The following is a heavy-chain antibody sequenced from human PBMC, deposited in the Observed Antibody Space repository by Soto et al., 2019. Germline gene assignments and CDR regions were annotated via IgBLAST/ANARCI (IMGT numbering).Heavy chain of an antibody. J-gene: IGHJ4*02. D-gene: IGHD5-12*01. V-gene: IGHV4-4*07. CDR2: IYPSGST. Sequence: SETLSLTCTVSGGSISGHSWVWIRQPAGKGLEWIGHIYPSGSTSCNPSLRSRATMSLDTSTNKIFLNLTSVTAADTAVFYCVRGRSYSVYDFWGPGTPVTVSS. CDR3: VRGRSYSVYDF. CDR1: GGSISGHS.